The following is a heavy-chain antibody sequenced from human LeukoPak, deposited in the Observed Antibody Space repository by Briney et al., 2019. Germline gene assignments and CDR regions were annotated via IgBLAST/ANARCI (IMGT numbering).Heavy chain of an antibody. D-gene: IGHD3-16*01. J-gene: IGHJ4*02. CDR3: AKAPSQGGDYFDS. V-gene: IGHV3-23*01. CDR1: EFTFSKYA. CDR2: INGSGVIT. Sequence: GGSLRPSCAASEFTFSKYAMNLVRQAPGKGLEWVSGINGSGVITFYADSVKGRFTISRDNSKNTLYLQMNSLRAEDTAIYYCAKAPSQGGDYFDSWGRGTLVTVSS.